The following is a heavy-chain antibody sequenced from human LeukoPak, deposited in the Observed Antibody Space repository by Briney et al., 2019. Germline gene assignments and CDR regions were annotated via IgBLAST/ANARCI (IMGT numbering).Heavy chain of an antibody. D-gene: IGHD3-3*01. Sequence: SETLSLTCTVSGGSISSTFYYWGWIRQPPGKGLEWIGEINHSGSTNYNPSLKSRVTISVDTSKNQFSLKLSSVTAADTAVYYCARAFFWSGRGWFDPWGQGTLVTVSS. CDR1: GGSISSTFYY. J-gene: IGHJ5*02. V-gene: IGHV4-39*07. CDR2: INHSGST. CDR3: ARAFFWSGRGWFDP.